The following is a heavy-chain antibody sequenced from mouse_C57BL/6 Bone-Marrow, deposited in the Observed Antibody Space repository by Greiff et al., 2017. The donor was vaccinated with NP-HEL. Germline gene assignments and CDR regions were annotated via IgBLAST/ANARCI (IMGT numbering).Heavy chain of an antibody. CDR2: IYPRSGNT. CDR1: GYTFTSYG. V-gene: IGHV1-81*01. CDR3: ARERTFITTVVAYYFDY. D-gene: IGHD1-1*01. J-gene: IGHJ2*01. Sequence: QVQLQQSGAELARPGASVKLSCKASGYTFTSYGISWVKQRTGQGLEWIGEIYPRSGNTYYNEKFKGKATLTADKSSSTAYMELRSLTSEDSAVYFCARERTFITTVVAYYFDYGGQGTTLTVSS.